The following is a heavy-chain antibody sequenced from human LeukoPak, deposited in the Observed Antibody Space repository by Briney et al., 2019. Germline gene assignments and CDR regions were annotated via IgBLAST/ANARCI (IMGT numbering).Heavy chain of an antibody. CDR3: ARFLGRITISGVVPYGMDV. V-gene: IGHV3-53*04. D-gene: IGHD3-3*01. CDR2: IYSAGGT. Sequence: PGGSLRLSCTASGFTFRSYAMSWVRQAPGKGLEWVSLIYSAGGTYYTDSVKGRFTISRHSSKNTLYLQMNSLRGEDTAVYYCARFLGRITISGVVPYGMDVWGQGTTVTVSS. J-gene: IGHJ6*02. CDR1: GFTFRSYA.